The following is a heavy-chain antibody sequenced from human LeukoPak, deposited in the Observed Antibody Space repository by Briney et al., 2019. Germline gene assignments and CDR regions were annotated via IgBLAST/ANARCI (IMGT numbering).Heavy chain of an antibody. CDR1: GFTFSSYA. V-gene: IGHV3-23*01. CDR3: AREGGYSSSWSAPWPNWFDP. D-gene: IGHD6-13*01. J-gene: IGHJ5*02. CDR2: ISGSGGST. Sequence: GGSLRLSCAASGFTFSSYAMSWVRQAPGKGLEWVSAISGSGGSTYYADSVKGRFTISRDNAKNSLYLQMHSLRAEDTAVYYCAREGGYSSSWSAPWPNWFDPWGQGTLVTVSS.